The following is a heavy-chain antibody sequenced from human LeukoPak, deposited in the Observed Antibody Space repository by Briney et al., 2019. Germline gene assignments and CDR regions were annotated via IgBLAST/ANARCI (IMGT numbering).Heavy chain of an antibody. D-gene: IGHD6-19*01. CDR2: LFYSGST. CDR1: GGSISSYY. V-gene: IGHV4-59*08. Sequence: SETLSLTCTVSGGSISSYYWSWIRQPPGKGLEWIAYLFYSGSTDYNPSLESRVTISVDTSKNQFSLKLSSVTAADTAVYYCARPGSSSGWFYFDFWGQGTPVTVSS. J-gene: IGHJ4*02. CDR3: ARPGSSSGWFYFDF.